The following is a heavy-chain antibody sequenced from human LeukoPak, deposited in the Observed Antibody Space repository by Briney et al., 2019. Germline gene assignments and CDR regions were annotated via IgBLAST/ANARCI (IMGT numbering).Heavy chain of an antibody. D-gene: IGHD3-22*01. V-gene: IGHV5-51*01. CDR2: IYPGGSDT. Sequence: GESLKISCKGSGYSFTSYWISWARQMPGKGLEWMGIIYPGGSDTIYSPPFQGQVTISADKSISTAYVQWNSLRASDTAMYYCARHQYYYDTRAYYIDYWGQGTLVTVSS. CDR1: GYSFTSYW. J-gene: IGHJ4*02. CDR3: ARHQYYYDTRAYYIDY.